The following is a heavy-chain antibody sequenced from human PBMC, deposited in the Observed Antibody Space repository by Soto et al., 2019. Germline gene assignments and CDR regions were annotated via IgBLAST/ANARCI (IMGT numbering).Heavy chain of an antibody. CDR2: INHSGST. CDR3: ARGRIAAAGYYYYYGMDV. J-gene: IGHJ6*02. Sequence: SETLSLTCAVYGGSFSGYYWSWIRQPPGKGLEWIGEINHSGSTNYNPSLKSRVTISVDTSKNQFSLKLSSVTAADTAVYYCARGRIAAAGYYYYYGMDVWGQGTTVPVSS. CDR1: GGSFSGYY. D-gene: IGHD6-13*01. V-gene: IGHV4-34*01.